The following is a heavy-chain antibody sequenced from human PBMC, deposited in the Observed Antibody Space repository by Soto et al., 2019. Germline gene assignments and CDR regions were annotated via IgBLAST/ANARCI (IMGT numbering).Heavy chain of an antibody. D-gene: IGHD3-3*01. Sequence: GGSVRLSCAASGVNFAKFSMNWVLQAPGHGLEWVSAISGGGTTTYYADSVKGRFTISGDNSKNTLYLQMNSLRAEDTAVYYCAREVLRFLEAATEYMDVWGQGTPVTVSS. CDR2: ISGGGTTT. J-gene: IGHJ6*02. V-gene: IGHV3-23*01. CDR3: AREVLRFLEAATEYMDV. CDR1: GVNFAKFS.